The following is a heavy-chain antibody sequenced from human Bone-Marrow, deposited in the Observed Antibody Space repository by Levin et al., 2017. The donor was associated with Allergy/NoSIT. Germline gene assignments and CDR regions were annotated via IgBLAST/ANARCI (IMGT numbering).Heavy chain of an antibody. Sequence: GESLKISCAASGFTFSNYYMYWVRQAPGKGLEWVAFISGSGNIMYHAASVKGRFTVSRDNAKKTVSLEMNSLRADDTAVYYCARDESNRLDHWGQGTLVTVSS. V-gene: IGHV3-11*01. J-gene: IGHJ4*02. CDR1: GFTFSNYY. CDR2: ISGSGNIM. D-gene: IGHD2/OR15-2a*01. CDR3: ARDESNRLDH.